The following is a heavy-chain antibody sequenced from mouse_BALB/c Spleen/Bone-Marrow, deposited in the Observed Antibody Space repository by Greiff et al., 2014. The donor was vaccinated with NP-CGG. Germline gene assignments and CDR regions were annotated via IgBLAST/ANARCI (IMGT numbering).Heavy chain of an antibody. V-gene: IGHV1-61*01. Sequence: QVQLQQSGAELVRPGASVKLSCKASGYSFTSYWMNWVKQRPGQGLEWIGMIHPSDTETRLNQRFKDKATLTADKSSSTAYLQLSSPTSEDSAVYYCARLEGNYGSTFAYWGQGTLVTVSA. D-gene: IGHD1-1*01. J-gene: IGHJ3*01. CDR3: ARLEGNYGSTFAY. CDR2: IHPSDTET. CDR1: GYSFTSYW.